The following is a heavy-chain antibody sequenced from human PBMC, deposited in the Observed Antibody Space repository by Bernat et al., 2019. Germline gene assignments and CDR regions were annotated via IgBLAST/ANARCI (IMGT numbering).Heavy chain of an antibody. CDR3: ARDKSGSYYGAIDY. CDR2: ITSHSSYI. J-gene: IGHJ4*02. V-gene: IGHV3-21*01. Sequence: EVQLVESGGGLVKPGGSLRLSCAASGFTFSGYGMNWVRQAPGKGLEWVSSITSHSSYIYYADSLKGRFTISRDNAKSSLYLQMNSLRAEDTAVYYCARDKSGSYYGAIDYWGQGTLLTVSS. CDR1: GFTFSGYG. D-gene: IGHD1-26*01.